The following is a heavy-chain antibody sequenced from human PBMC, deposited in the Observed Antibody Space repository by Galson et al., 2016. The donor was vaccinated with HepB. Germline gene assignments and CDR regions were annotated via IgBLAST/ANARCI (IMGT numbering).Heavy chain of an antibody. Sequence: SLRLSCAVSGFTFSSYAMSWVRQAPGKGLEWVSAIYSGGDTYYGDSVRGRFTISRDNSRNTVFLQMSSLRAEDTAVYYCATDPHSGTNDYWGQGTLVTVSS. CDR2: IYSGGDT. J-gene: IGHJ4*02. CDR1: GFTFSSYA. V-gene: IGHV3-23*01. D-gene: IGHD3-10*01. CDR3: ATDPHSGTNDY.